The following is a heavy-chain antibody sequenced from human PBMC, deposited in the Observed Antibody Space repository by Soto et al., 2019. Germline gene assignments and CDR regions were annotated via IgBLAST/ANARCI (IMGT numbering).Heavy chain of an antibody. CDR3: ASQQKWLDY. Sequence: SQTLSLTCAISGDSVSSNSAAWNWIRQSPSRGLEWLGRTYYRSKWFTGYAVSVQSRIRINADTSKNQFSLQLNSVTPEDTAVYSCASQQKWLDYWGQGTPGTAS. D-gene: IGHD6-19*01. J-gene: IGHJ4*02. V-gene: IGHV6-1*01. CDR1: GDSVSSNSAA. CDR2: TYYRSKWFT.